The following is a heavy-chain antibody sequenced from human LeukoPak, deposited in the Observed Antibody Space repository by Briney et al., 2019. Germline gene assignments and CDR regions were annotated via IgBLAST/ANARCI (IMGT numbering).Heavy chain of an antibody. CDR1: GYTFTSYG. D-gene: IGHD1-26*01. CDR3: ARERTENYQEYSGSYYNY. Sequence: RASVKVSCKASGYTFTSYGISWVRQAPGQGLEWMGWISAYNGNTNYAQKLQGRVTMTTDTSTSTAYMELRSLRSDDTAVYYCARERTENYQEYSGSYYNYWGQGTLVTVSS. V-gene: IGHV1-18*01. CDR2: ISAYNGNT. J-gene: IGHJ4*02.